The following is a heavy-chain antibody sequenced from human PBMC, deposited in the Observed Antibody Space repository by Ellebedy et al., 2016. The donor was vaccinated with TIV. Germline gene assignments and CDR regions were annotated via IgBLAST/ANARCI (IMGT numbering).Heavy chain of an antibody. CDR3: ARGVQIQLWYYYGMDV. CDR2: IYYSGST. Sequence: SETLSLTXTVSGGSISSSSYYWGWIRQPPGKGLEWIGSIYYSGSTYYNPSLKSRVTISVDTSKNQFSLKLSSVTAADTAVYYCARGVQIQLWYYYGMDVWGQGTTVTVSS. D-gene: IGHD5-18*01. J-gene: IGHJ6*02. V-gene: IGHV4-39*01. CDR1: GGSISSSSYY.